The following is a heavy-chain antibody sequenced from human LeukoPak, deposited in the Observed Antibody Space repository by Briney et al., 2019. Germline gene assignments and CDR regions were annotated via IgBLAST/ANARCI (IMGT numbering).Heavy chain of an antibody. J-gene: IGHJ4*02. V-gene: IGHV3-7*01. D-gene: IGHD3-22*01. CDR1: GFTFSSHS. CDR2: IKQDGSEK. Sequence: GGSLRLSCAASGFTFSSHSMNWVRQAPGKGLEWVANIKQDGSEKYYVDSVKGRFTISRDNAKNSLYLQMNSLRAEDTAVYYCARVMAGRITMIVVVMGFDYWGQGTLVTVSS. CDR3: ARVMAGRITMIVVVMGFDY.